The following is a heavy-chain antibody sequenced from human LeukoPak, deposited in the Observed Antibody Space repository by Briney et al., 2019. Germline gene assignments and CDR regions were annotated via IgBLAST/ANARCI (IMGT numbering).Heavy chain of an antibody. CDR1: GGTFSSYA. V-gene: IGHV1-18*01. D-gene: IGHD5-12*01. Sequence: ASVRVSCKASGGTFSSYAISWVRQAPRQGLEWMGWISAYNGNTNYAQKLQGRVTMTTDTSTSTAYMELRSLRPDDTAVYYCARVGGYDEFDYWGQGTLVTVSS. CDR3: ARVGGYDEFDY. J-gene: IGHJ4*02. CDR2: ISAYNGNT.